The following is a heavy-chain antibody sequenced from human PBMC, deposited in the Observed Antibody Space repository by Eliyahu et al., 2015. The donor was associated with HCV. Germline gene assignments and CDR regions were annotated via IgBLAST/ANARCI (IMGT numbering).Heavy chain of an antibody. D-gene: IGHD6-19*01. J-gene: IGHJ6*02. CDR3: ARDRKAVAVHYYGMDV. CDR2: TYYRSKWYN. V-gene: IGHV6-1*01. Sequence: QVQLQQSGPGLVKPSQTLXLTCAISGDSVSXXSXAWNWIRQSPSRGLEWLGRTYYRSKWYNDYAVSVKSRITINPDTSKNQFSLQLNSVTPEDTAVYYCARDRKAVAVHYYGMDVWGQGTTVTVSS. CDR1: GDSVSXXSXA.